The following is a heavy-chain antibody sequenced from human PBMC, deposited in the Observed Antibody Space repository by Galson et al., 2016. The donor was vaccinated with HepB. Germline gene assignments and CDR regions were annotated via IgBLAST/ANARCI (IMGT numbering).Heavy chain of an antibody. CDR3: ARDAHDSSGYFEDWFDP. V-gene: IGHV3-33*01. CDR1: GFTFSTYD. Sequence: SLRLSCAASGFTFSTYDMHWVRQAPGKGLEWVAVIWYDGSNEYYADSVRGRFTISRDNSKNTLYLQMNSLRAEDTAVYYCARDAHDSSGYFEDWFDPWGQRTLVTVSS. J-gene: IGHJ5*02. CDR2: IWYDGSNE. D-gene: IGHD6-19*01.